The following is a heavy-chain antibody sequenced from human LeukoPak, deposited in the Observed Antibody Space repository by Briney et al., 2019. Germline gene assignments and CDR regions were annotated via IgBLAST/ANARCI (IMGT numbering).Heavy chain of an antibody. CDR2: IYDNGNT. Sequence: SETLSLTCTVSGDSITTYYWIWVRQSPGKGLEWIGYIYDNGNTNYNSYLKSRLTISEDPSKRQSSLKLTSVTAADTAVYYCARGVAGSGRTPKYWGQGTLVTVSS. D-gene: IGHD1-26*01. J-gene: IGHJ4*02. CDR3: ARGVAGSGRTPKY. V-gene: IGHV4-59*01. CDR1: GDSITTYY.